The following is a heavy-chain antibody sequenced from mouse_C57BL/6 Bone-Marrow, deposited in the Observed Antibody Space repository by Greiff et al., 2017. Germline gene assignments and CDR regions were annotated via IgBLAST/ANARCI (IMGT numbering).Heavy chain of an antibody. J-gene: IGHJ3*01. CDR3: ARSFITTVVRDLVAY. D-gene: IGHD1-1*01. Sequence: QVQLQQPGAELVKPWASVKLSCKASGYTFTSYWMHWVKQRPGQGLEWIGMIHPNSGSTNYNEKFKSKATLTVDKSSSTAYMQLSSLTSEDSAVYYCARSFITTVVRDLVAYWGQGTLVTVSA. CDR1: GYTFTSYW. V-gene: IGHV1-64*01. CDR2: IHPNSGST.